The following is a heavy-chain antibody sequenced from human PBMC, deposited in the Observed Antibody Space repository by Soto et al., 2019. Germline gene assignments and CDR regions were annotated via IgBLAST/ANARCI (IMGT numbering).Heavy chain of an antibody. J-gene: IGHJ4*02. D-gene: IGHD6-6*01. CDR1: GFSLSTSGVG. CDR3: AHNLAARPAFDY. Sequence: QITLKAAGPTWVKPTQTLTLTCTFSGFSLSTSGVGVGWIRHPPGKALEWLALIYWDDTKRYSPSLKSRLTITKDTSKNQVVLTMTNMDPVDTAKYYCAHNLAARPAFDYWGQGTLVTVSS. V-gene: IGHV2-5*02. CDR2: IYWDDTK.